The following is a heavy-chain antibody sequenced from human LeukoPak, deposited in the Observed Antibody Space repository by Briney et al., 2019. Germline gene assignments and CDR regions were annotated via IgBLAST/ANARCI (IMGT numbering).Heavy chain of an antibody. Sequence: SETLSLTCTVSGGSISSYYWSWIRQPPGKGLEWIGYIYYSGSTNYNPSLKSRVTISVDTSKNQLSLKLSSVTAADTAVYYCARHWETSSWYVDSWGQGTLVTVSS. J-gene: IGHJ4*02. CDR2: IYYSGST. CDR1: GGSISSYY. CDR3: ARHWETSSWYVDS. V-gene: IGHV4-59*08. D-gene: IGHD6-13*01.